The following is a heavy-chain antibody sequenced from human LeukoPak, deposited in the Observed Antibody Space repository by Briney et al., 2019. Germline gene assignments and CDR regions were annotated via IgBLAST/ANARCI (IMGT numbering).Heavy chain of an antibody. CDR1: GVTFSSYA. D-gene: IGHD1-26*01. CDR3: ARGWELDL. V-gene: IGHV3-23*01. Sequence: GGSLRLSCAASGVTFSSYAMSWVRHAPGTGLEWVSTISGSGGRTYYADPAMSRFTTSTDSSKNTLYLQMNNVRAADTAVCYCARGWELDLWGQGTLVTVSS. J-gene: IGHJ5*02. CDR2: ISGSGGRT.